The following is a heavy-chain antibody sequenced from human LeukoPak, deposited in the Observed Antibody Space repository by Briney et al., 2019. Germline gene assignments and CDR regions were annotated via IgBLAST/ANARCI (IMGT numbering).Heavy chain of an antibody. Sequence: PSETLSLTCTVSGGSISSDYWSWIRRPPGKGLEYIGFLHNSGQTNYNPSLKSRVTISVDKSKNQFSLKLSSVTAADTAVYYCARTSTYYYGSCPRSFCYYYYGMDVWGQGTTVTVSS. J-gene: IGHJ6*02. D-gene: IGHD3-10*01. CDR3: ARTSTYYYGSCPRSFCYYYYGMDV. CDR2: LHNSGQT. V-gene: IGHV4-59*12. CDR1: GGSISSDY.